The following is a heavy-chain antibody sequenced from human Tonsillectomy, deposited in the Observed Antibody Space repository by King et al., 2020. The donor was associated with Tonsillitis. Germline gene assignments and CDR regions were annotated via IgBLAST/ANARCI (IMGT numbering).Heavy chain of an antibody. CDR2: ISYDGSNK. Sequence: VQLVQSGGGGVQPGRSLRLSCAASVFTFSSYGMHWVRQAPGKGLEWVAVISYDGSNKNYADSVKGRFTISRDKSKNTLYRQMNSLRAEDTAVYYCAKGSRNYYDFWSGYPDYWGQGTLVTVSS. CDR3: AKGSRNYYDFWSGYPDY. D-gene: IGHD3-3*01. V-gene: IGHV3-30*18. CDR1: VFTFSSYG. J-gene: IGHJ4*02.